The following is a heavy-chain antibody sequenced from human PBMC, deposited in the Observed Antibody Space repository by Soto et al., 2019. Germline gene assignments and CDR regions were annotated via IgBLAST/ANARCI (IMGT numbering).Heavy chain of an antibody. J-gene: IGHJ4*02. V-gene: IGHV3-48*03. D-gene: IGHD5-12*01. CDR2: IDSTGAII. Sequence: PGXSLILSCAASGFTFSHYGMDCVRQAPWMGLEWVAHIDSTGAIISYGDSVRGRFTISRDDAKNSLYLQMSGLRVEDTAIYYCARDRDYIEDFDYWGLGTLVTVSS. CDR1: GFTFSHYG. CDR3: ARDRDYIEDFDY.